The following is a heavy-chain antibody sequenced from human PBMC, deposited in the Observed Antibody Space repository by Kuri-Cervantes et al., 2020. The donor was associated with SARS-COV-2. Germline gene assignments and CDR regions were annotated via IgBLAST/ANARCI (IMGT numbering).Heavy chain of an antibody. Sequence: ASVKVSCKVSGYTLTELSMHWVRQAPGKGLEWMGGFDPEDGETIYAQKFQGRVTMTEDTSTDTAYMELSSLRSEDTAVYYCARDAYDSSGYYYQFVYWGQGTLVTVSS. CDR3: ARDAYDSSGYYYQFVY. V-gene: IGHV1-24*01. J-gene: IGHJ4*02. D-gene: IGHD3-22*01. CDR2: FDPEDGET. CDR1: GYTLTELS.